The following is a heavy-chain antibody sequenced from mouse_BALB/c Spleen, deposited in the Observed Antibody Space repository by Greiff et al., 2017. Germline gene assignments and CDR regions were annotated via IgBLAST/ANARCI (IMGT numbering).Heavy chain of an antibody. V-gene: IGHV5-17*02. D-gene: IGHD4-1*01. CDR1: GFTFSSFG. CDR2: ISSGSSTI. CDR3: ARAGMGRAMDY. J-gene: IGHJ4*01. Sequence: EVQVVESGGGLVQPGGSRKLSCAASGFTFSSFGMHWVRQAPEKGLEWVAYISSGSSTIYYADTVKGRFTISRDNPKNTLFLQMTSLRSEDTAMYYCARAGMGRAMDYWGQGTSVTVSS.